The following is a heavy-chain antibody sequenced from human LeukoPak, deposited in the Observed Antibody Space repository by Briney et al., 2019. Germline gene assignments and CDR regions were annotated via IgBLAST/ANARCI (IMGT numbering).Heavy chain of an antibody. Sequence: PSETLSLTCTVSGGSIRSSGYYWGWIRQPPGKGLEWIGSIYYSGSTYYNPSLKSRVTISVDTSENQFSLKLSSVTAADTAVYYCAREREPSITMIPHRGSYYYYYGMDVWGQGTTVTVSS. CDR3: AREREPSITMIPHRGSYYYYYGMDV. V-gene: IGHV4-39*07. D-gene: IGHD3-22*01. CDR2: IYYSGST. CDR1: GGSIRSSGYY. J-gene: IGHJ6*02.